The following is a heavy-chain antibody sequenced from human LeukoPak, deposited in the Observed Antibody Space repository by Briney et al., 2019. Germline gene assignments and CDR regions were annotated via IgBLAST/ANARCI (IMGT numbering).Heavy chain of an antibody. J-gene: IGHJ4*02. D-gene: IGHD4-11*01. Sequence: SETRSLTCTVSGGSISSGDYYWSWIRQPPGKGLEWIGYIYYSGGTYYNPSLKSRVTISVDTSKNQFSLKLSSVTAADTAVYYCAREGGEYSNYSSLIDWGQGTLVTVSS. V-gene: IGHV4-30-4*08. CDR1: GGSISSGDYY. CDR3: AREGGEYSNYSSLID. CDR2: IYYSGGT.